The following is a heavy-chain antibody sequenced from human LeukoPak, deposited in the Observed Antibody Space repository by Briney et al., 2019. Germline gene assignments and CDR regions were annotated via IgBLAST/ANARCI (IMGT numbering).Heavy chain of an antibody. D-gene: IGHD3-22*01. CDR3: ARGPPWYYDSSGYSPDAFDI. Sequence: PGGSLRLSCAASGFTFSSYWMHWVRQAPGKGLVWVSRINSDGSSTSYADSVKGRFTISRDNAKNTLYLQMNSLRAEDTAVYYCARGPPWYYDSSGYSPDAFDIWGQGTMVTVSS. J-gene: IGHJ3*02. V-gene: IGHV3-74*01. CDR2: INSDGSST. CDR1: GFTFSSYW.